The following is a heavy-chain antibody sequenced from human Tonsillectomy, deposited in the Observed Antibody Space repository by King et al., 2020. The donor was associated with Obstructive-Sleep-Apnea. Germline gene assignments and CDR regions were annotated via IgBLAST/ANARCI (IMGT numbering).Heavy chain of an antibody. Sequence: QLQESGPGLVKPSQTLSLICTVSGGSISSGDYYWSWIRQPPGKGLEWIGYIYYSGSTYYNLSLKSRVTISIDTSKNQFSLKLSSVTAADTAVYFCARAVKTYYYVSSGLDYWGQGTLVTVSS. V-gene: IGHV4-30-4*01. CDR3: ARAVKTYYYVSSGLDY. CDR2: IYYSGST. J-gene: IGHJ4*02. CDR1: GGSISSGDYY. D-gene: IGHD3-22*01.